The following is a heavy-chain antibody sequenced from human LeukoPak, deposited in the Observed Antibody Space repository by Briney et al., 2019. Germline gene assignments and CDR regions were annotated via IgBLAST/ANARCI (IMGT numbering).Heavy chain of an antibody. V-gene: IGHV3-7*03. CDR2: VKQDGSGE. Sequence: GGSLRLSCAASGFNLTDYWMSWVRQAPGKGLEWVANVKQDGSGEYYVDSVKGRFTTSRDNSKNTLFLQMNSLRADDTAVYYCAKNYGTSRPFYDYWGQGIVVTVSS. CDR1: GFNLTDYW. D-gene: IGHD4-17*01. J-gene: IGHJ4*02. CDR3: AKNYGTSRPFYDY.